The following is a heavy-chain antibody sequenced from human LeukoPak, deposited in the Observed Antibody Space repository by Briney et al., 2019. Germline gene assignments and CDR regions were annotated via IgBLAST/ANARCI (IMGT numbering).Heavy chain of an antibody. CDR1: GYTFTGYY. Sequence: ASVKVSCKASGYTFTGYYMPWVRQAPGQGLEWMGWINPNSGGTNYAQKFQGRVTMTRDTSISTAYMELGRLRSDDTAVYYCARDLQQWLANTDYWGQGTLVTVSS. CDR3: ARDLQQWLANTDY. CDR2: INPNSGGT. D-gene: IGHD6-19*01. V-gene: IGHV1-2*02. J-gene: IGHJ4*02.